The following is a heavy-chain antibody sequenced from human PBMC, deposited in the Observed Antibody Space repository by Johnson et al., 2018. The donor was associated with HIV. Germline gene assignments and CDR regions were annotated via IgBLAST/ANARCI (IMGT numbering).Heavy chain of an antibody. CDR1: GFTFSSYA. J-gene: IGHJ3*02. Sequence: QVQLVESGGGVVQPGRSLRLSCAASGFTFSSYAMHWVRQAPGKGLEWVAVISYDGSNKYYADSVKGRFTISRDNSKNTLYLQMNSLRAEDTAVYYCAIQRGGGKGGGAFDSWGQGTMVTISS. V-gene: IGHV3-30-3*01. CDR3: AIQRGGGKGGGAFDS. D-gene: IGHD2-15*01. CDR2: ISYDGSNK.